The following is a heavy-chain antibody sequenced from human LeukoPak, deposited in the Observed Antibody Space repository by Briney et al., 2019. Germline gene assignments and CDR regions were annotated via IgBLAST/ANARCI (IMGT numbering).Heavy chain of an antibody. CDR2: IYYSGST. V-gene: IGHV4-31*03. CDR3: VRADYDFWSGIPADAFDI. J-gene: IGHJ3*02. CDR1: GGSISSGGYY. Sequence: SETLSLTCTVSGGSISSGGYYWSWIRQHPGKGLEWIGYIYYSGSTYYNPSLKSRVTISVDTSKNQFSLKLSSVTAADTAVYYCVRADYDFWSGIPADAFDIWGQGTMVTVSS. D-gene: IGHD3-3*01.